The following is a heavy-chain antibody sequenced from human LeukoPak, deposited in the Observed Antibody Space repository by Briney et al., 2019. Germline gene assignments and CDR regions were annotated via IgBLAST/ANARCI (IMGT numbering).Heavy chain of an antibody. Sequence: SSETLSLTCTVSGGSISSYYWSWIRQPPGKGLEWIGYIYYSGSTNYNPSLKSRVTISVDMSKNQFSLRLSSVTTADTAVYYCARVPGGGTAANWGQGTMVTVSS. CDR2: IYYSGST. V-gene: IGHV4-59*01. CDR3: ARVPGGGTAAN. D-gene: IGHD1-7*01. J-gene: IGHJ3*01. CDR1: GGSISSYY.